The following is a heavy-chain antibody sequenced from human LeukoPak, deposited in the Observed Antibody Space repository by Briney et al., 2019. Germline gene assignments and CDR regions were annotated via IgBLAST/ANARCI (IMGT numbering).Heavy chain of an antibody. CDR3: VRDRGTYRPIDY. D-gene: IGHD1-26*01. V-gene: IGHV3-21*04. Sequence: GGSLRLSCAASGFTFSRYSMNWVRRAPGKGLEWVSSVSYTGTYIYYADSVKGRFTISRDNAQNSLYLQMNSLRAEDTAIYYCVRDRGTYRPIDYWGQGTLVTVSS. J-gene: IGHJ4*02. CDR1: GFTFSRYS. CDR2: VSYTGTYI.